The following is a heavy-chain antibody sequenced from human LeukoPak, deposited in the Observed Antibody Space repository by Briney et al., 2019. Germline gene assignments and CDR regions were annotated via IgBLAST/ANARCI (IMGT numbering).Heavy chain of an antibody. CDR3: AKDREAVAGDY. Sequence: GGSLRLSCAASGFTFSSYGMHWVRQAPGRGLEWVAVISYDGSNKYYADFVKGRFTISRDNSKNTLYLQMNSLRAEDTAVYYCAKDREAVAGDYWGQGTLVTVSS. V-gene: IGHV3-30*18. D-gene: IGHD6-19*01. CDR1: GFTFSSYG. J-gene: IGHJ4*02. CDR2: ISYDGSNK.